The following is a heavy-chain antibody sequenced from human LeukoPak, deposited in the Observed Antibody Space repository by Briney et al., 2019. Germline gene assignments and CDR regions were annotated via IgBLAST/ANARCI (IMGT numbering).Heavy chain of an antibody. V-gene: IGHV3-30-3*01. Sequence: PGGSLRLSCAASGFTFSSYAMHWVRQAPGKGLEWVAVISYDGSNKYYADSVKGRFTISRDNSKNTLYLQMNSLRAEDTAVYYRAREPVAYCGGDCYSGYFAYWGQGPLVTVSS. CDR2: ISYDGSNK. D-gene: IGHD2-21*02. CDR1: GFTFSSYA. CDR3: AREPVAYCGGDCYSGYFAY. J-gene: IGHJ4*02.